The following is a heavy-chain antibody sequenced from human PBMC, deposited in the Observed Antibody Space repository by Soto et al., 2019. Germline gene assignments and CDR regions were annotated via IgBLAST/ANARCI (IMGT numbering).Heavy chain of an antibody. V-gene: IGHV1-8*01. CDR3: ARGASP. CDR2: MNPNSGNT. J-gene: IGHJ5*02. Sequence: QVQLVQSGAEVKKPGASVKVSCKASGYTFTSSDINWVRQATGQGLEWLGWMNPNSGNTGYAQKFQGRITLTSSTSINTAYLELSSLSSDDSAVYYCARGASPCGQGTLVTVSS. CDR1: GYTFTSSD.